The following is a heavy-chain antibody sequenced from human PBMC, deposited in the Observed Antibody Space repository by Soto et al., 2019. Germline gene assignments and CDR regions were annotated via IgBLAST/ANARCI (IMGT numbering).Heavy chain of an antibody. D-gene: IGHD1-26*01. CDR1: RFSFTHAC. Sequence: EVQLVESGGGFVQPGGSLRLSCVASRFSFTHACMSWVRQAPGKGQEWVGRIKSKTDGGTADYAAPVKGRFTISRDDSQNTLYLDMDSLKTEDTALYHCSTDIGIYGLDIWGQGTTVTVSS. CDR3: STDIGIYGLDI. V-gene: IGHV3-15*01. J-gene: IGHJ6*02. CDR2: IKSKTDGGTA.